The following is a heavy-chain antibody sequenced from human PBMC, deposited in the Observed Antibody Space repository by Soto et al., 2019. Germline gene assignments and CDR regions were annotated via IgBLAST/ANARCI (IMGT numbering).Heavy chain of an antibody. CDR1: GYIFTSYY. V-gene: IGHV1-46*03. J-gene: IGHJ3*02. Sequence: QVQLVQSGAEVKKPGASVRVSCKASGYIFTSYYLHWVRQAPGQGLEWMGIINPSGGSPNYAQKFQGRVTMTRDTSTSTVYMELNSLKSEDTAVYYCVGGRSGYAFDIWGQGTMVTVSS. CDR3: VGGRSGYAFDI. CDR2: INPSGGSP. D-gene: IGHD3-10*01.